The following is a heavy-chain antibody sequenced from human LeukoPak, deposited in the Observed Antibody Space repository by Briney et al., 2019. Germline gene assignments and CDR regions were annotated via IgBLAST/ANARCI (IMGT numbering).Heavy chain of an antibody. CDR1: GFTFSCYY. CDR3: ARGTIVGATTGLYAFDI. V-gene: IGHV3-33*01. Sequence: PGESLTLSCTASGFTFSCYYMHWVRQAPGKGLEWGGVIWNDGSNKYYADSVKGRFTISRYNSKNTLSLQMNSLRAEDTAVYYCARGTIVGATTGLYAFDIWGQGTMVTVSS. J-gene: IGHJ3*02. D-gene: IGHD1-26*01. CDR2: IWNDGSNK.